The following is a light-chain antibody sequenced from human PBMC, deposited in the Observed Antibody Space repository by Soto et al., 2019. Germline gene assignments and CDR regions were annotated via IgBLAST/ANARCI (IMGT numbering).Light chain of an antibody. CDR2: DAS. J-gene: IGKJ5*01. V-gene: IGKV3-11*01. CDR3: QQRTNWLVT. CDR1: QSVTSQ. Sequence: EIVLTQSPATLSLSPGERATLSCRASQSVTSQLAWYQHKPGQAPRLLIYDASSRATGIPARFSGSGSGTDFTLTISSLEPEDFAAYYCQQRTNWLVTFGQGTRLDIK.